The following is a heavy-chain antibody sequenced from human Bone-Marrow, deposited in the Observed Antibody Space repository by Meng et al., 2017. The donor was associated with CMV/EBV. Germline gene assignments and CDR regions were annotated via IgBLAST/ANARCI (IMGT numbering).Heavy chain of an antibody. Sequence: GESLKISCAASGFTFSSYWMSWVRQAPGKGLEWVANIKQDGSEKSYVDSVKGRFTISRDNAKNSLYLEMNSLRAEDTAVYYCARDTPSWDDFWSGYGYFGMDVWGQGTTVTVSS. CDR3: ARDTPSWDDFWSGYGYFGMDV. J-gene: IGHJ6*02. D-gene: IGHD3-3*01. CDR2: IKQDGSEK. CDR1: GFTFSSYW. V-gene: IGHV3-7*01.